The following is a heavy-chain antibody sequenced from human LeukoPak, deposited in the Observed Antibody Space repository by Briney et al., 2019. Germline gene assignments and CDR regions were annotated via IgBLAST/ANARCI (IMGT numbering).Heavy chain of an antibody. CDR3: ARLAAAGT. CDR1: GFTFSSYS. D-gene: IGHD6-13*01. V-gene: IGHV3-21*01. Sequence: GGSLRLSCAASGFTFSSYSMNWVRQAPGKGLEWVSSISSGSSYIYYADSVKGRFTISRDNAKNSLYLQMNSLRAEDTAVYYCARLAAAGTWGQGTLVTVSS. J-gene: IGHJ4*02. CDR2: ISSGSSYI.